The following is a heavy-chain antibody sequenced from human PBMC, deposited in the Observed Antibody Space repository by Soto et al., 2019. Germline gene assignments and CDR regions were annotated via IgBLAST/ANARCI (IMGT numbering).Heavy chain of an antibody. CDR3: ARRPQDCSGGRCYLYFQH. V-gene: IGHV1-3*01. CDR2: INVYNGNT. CDR1: GYTFTSYA. J-gene: IGHJ1*01. D-gene: IGHD2-15*01. Sequence: ASVKVSCKASGYTFTSYAMHWVRQAPGQRLEWMGRINVYNGNTKYAQKVQGRVTMTTDTSTSTAYMELRSLRSDDTAVYYCARRPQDCSGGRCYLYFQHWGQGTLVTVSS.